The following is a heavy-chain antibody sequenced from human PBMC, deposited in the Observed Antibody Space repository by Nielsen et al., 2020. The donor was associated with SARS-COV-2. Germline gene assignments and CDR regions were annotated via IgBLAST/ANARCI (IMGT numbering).Heavy chain of an antibody. D-gene: IGHD4-17*01. CDR3: AKDIGTTVRYFQH. V-gene: IGHV3-23*03. Sequence: GESLKISCAASGFTFSSYAMSWVCQAPGKGLEWVSVIYSGGSSTYYADSVKGRFTISRDNSKNTLYLQMNSLRAEDTAVYYCAKDIGTTVRYFQHWGQGTLVTVSS. CDR2: IYSGGSST. J-gene: IGHJ1*01. CDR1: GFTFSSYA.